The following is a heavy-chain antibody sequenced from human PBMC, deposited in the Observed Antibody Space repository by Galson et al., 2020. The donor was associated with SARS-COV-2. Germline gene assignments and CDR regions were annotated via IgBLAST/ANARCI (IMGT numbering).Heavy chain of an antibody. V-gene: IGHV5-10-1*01. CDR3: AMGYTVYDIDY. CDR2: IDPSDSYT. J-gene: IGHJ4*02. D-gene: IGHD5-12*01. Sequence: GESLKISCKGSGYTFSNYWMIWVRQMPGKGLEWMGRIDPSDSYTDYSPSFQGHVTISADKSITTAYLQWSSLKASDTAMYYCAMGYTVYDIDYWGQGTLVTVSS. CDR1: GYTFSNYW.